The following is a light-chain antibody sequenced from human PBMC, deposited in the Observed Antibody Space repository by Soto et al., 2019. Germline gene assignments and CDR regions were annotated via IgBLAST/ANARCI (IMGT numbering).Light chain of an antibody. CDR1: QSVSSF. Sequence: EIVLTQSPATLSLSPGERATLSCRASQSVSSFLAWYQQKPGQAPRLLISDAFNRATGIPARFSGSGSGTDFTLTISRVEPEDFAVYFCQHYGDSSWTFGQGSRVEIK. CDR3: QHYGDSSWT. V-gene: IGKV3-11*01. J-gene: IGKJ1*01. CDR2: DAF.